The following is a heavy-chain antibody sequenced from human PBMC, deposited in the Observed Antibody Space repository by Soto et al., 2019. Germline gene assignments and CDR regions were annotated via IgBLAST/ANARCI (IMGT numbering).Heavy chain of an antibody. CDR3: AKDSPFGGVIVMSAFDI. D-gene: IGHD3-16*02. Sequence: VGSLRLSCAASGFTFSSYAMSWVRQAPGKGLEWVSAISGSGGSTYYADSVKGRFTISRDNSKNTLYLQMNSLRAEDTAVYYCAKDSPFGGVIVMSAFDIWGQGTMVTVSS. CDR1: GFTFSSYA. J-gene: IGHJ3*02. V-gene: IGHV3-23*01. CDR2: ISGSGGST.